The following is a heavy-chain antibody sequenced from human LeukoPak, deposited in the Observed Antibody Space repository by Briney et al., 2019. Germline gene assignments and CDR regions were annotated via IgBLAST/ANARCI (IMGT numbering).Heavy chain of an antibody. D-gene: IGHD3-9*01. J-gene: IGHJ6*03. V-gene: IGHV4-39*01. CDR1: GGSISSSSYY. CDR2: IYYSGST. CDR3: ARQLRYFDWIVGYYYMDV. Sequence: PSETLSLTCTVSGGSISSSSYYWGWIRQPPGKGLEWIGSIYYSGSTYYNPSLKSRVTISVDTSKNQFSLKLSSVTAADTAVYYCARQLRYFDWIVGYYYMDVWGKGTTVTVSS.